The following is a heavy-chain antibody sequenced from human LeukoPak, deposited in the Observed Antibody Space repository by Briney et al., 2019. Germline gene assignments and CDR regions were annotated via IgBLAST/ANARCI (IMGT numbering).Heavy chain of an antibody. CDR2: ISYDGSNK. CDR1: GFTFSSYA. J-gene: IGHJ4*02. CDR3: AKSSALTIFGVDGHFDY. D-gene: IGHD3-3*01. Sequence: PGGSLRLSCAASGFTFSSYAMSWVRQAPGKGLEWVAVISYDGSNKYYADSVKGRFTISRDNSKNTLYLQMNSLRAEDTAVYYCAKSSALTIFGVDGHFDYWGQGTLVTVSS. V-gene: IGHV3-30-3*02.